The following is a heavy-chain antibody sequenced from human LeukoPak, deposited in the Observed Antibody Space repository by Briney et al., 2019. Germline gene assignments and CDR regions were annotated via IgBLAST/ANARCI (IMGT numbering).Heavy chain of an antibody. Sequence: GGSLRLSCAASGYTFSDYSMNWVRQAPGKGLEWISYVGISSGNTKYADSVKGRFTISGDKAKNSLYLQMNSLRVEDTAVYYCARDTKYAFDNWGQGTLVTVSS. V-gene: IGHV3-48*01. CDR3: ARDTKYAFDN. CDR1: GYTFSDYS. D-gene: IGHD2-2*01. J-gene: IGHJ4*02. CDR2: VGISSGNT.